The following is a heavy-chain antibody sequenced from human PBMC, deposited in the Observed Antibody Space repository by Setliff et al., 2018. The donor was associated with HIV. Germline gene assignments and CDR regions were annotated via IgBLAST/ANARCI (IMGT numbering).Heavy chain of an antibody. D-gene: IGHD2-21*02. J-gene: IGHJ1*01. Sequence: SETLSLTCTVSGDSISSGGYYWSWIRQHPGKGLEWIGSIYYSGTTYYNPSLRGRVTISVDRSRNQFSLTLNSVTAADTATYYCASRGIVVVTMSMPDEFFVHWGHGTLVTVSS. V-gene: IGHV4-39*01. CDR1: GDSISSGGYY. CDR2: IYYSGTT. CDR3: ASRGIVVVTMSMPDEFFVH.